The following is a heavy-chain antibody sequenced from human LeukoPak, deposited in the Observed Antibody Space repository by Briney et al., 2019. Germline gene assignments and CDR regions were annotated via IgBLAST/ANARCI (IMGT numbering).Heavy chain of an antibody. CDR1: GGTFSSYA. D-gene: IGHD6-13*01. V-gene: IGHV1-69*05. Sequence: SVKVSCKASGGTFSSYAISWVRQAPGQGLEWMGGIIPIFGTANYAQKFQGRVTITTDESTSTAYMELSSLRSEDTAVYYCASSSRGEAYSSLGWFDPWGQGTLVTVSS. CDR3: ASSSRGEAYSSLGWFDP. J-gene: IGHJ5*02. CDR2: IIPIFGTA.